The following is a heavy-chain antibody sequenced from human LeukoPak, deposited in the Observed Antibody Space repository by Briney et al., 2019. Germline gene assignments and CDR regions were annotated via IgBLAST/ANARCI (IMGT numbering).Heavy chain of an antibody. CDR1: GYSFTGYY. V-gene: IGHV1-2*02. D-gene: IGHD3-22*01. CDR2: INPNSGGT. Sequence: AASVKVSCKASGYSFTGYYMHWVRQAPGQGLEWMGWINPNSGGTNYAQKFQGRVTMTRDTSISTAYMELSRLRSDDTGVYYCARDLVQSSGSNWSDPWGQGTLVTVSS. J-gene: IGHJ5*02. CDR3: ARDLVQSSGSNWSDP.